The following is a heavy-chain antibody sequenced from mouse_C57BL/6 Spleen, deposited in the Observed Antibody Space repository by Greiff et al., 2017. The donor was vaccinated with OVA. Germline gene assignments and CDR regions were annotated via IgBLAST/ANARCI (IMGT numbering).Heavy chain of an antibody. D-gene: IGHD2-2*01. V-gene: IGHV1-53*01. J-gene: IGHJ1*03. CDR2: INPSNGGT. Sequence: QVHVKQPGTELVKPGASVKLSCKASGYTFTSYWMHWVKQRPGQGLEWIGNINPSNGGTNYNEKFKSKATLTVDKSSSTAYMQLSSLTSEDSAVYYCARSKGYEDWYFDVWGTGTTVTVSS. CDR1: GYTFTSYW. CDR3: ARSKGYEDWYFDV.